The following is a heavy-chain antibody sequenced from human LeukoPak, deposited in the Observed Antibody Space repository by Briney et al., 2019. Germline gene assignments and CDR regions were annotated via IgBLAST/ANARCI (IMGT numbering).Heavy chain of an antibody. CDR2: IYWDEDK. CDR1: GFSFSTSGVG. CDR3: ARSPYYDILTGSRGTFDY. Sequence: ESGPTLVKPTQTLTLTCTFSGFSFSTSGVGVGWIRQPPGKALEWLAVIYWDEDKRYRPSLKSRLTITKDTSKNQVVLIMTNMDPVDTATYYCARSPYYDILTGSRGTFDYWGRGILVTVSS. J-gene: IGHJ4*02. D-gene: IGHD3-9*01. V-gene: IGHV2-5*02.